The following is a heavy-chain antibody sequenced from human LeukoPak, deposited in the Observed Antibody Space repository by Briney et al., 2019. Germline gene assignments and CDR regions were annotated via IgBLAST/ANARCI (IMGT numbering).Heavy chain of an antibody. CDR1: GASISSGTYY. J-gene: IGHJ5*02. CDR3: ARDVIA. Sequence: SETLSLTCTVSGASISSGTYYWNWIRQSAGKGLEWIGHIDITGSTNYNPSLKSRVTISVDTSKNQFTLRLSSVTAADTAVYYCARDVIAWGQGTLVTVSS. V-gene: IGHV4-61*09. CDR2: IDITGST.